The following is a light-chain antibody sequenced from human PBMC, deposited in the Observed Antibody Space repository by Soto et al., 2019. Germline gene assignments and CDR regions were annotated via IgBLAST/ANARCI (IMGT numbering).Light chain of an antibody. J-gene: IGKJ4*01. CDR1: QSVSSY. CDR3: QQRRDWPLT. V-gene: IGKV3-11*01. Sequence: PGERATLSCSASQSVSSYLAWYQQKPGQAPRLLISDASNRATGIPARFSGSGSGTDFTLTVSSLEPEDFAVYYCQQRRDWPLTFGGGTKVEI. CDR2: DAS.